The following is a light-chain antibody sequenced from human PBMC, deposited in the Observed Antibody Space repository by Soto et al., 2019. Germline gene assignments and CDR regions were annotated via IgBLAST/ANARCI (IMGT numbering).Light chain of an antibody. CDR1: SSDVGGYHY. CDR3: SSYTSSSTVV. V-gene: IGLV2-14*01. Sequence: QSVLTQPASVSGSPGQSITISCTGTSSDVGGYHYVSWYQQHPGKAPKLIIYEVSNRPSGVSNRFSGSKSGNTASLTISGLQAEDEADYYCSSYTSSSTVVFGGGTKLNVL. J-gene: IGLJ3*02. CDR2: EVS.